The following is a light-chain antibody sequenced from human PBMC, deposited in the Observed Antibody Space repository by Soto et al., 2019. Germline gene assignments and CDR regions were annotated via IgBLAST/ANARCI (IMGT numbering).Light chain of an antibody. CDR3: SSFTTSNTWV. J-gene: IGLJ3*02. CDR1: SSDVGGYNY. V-gene: IGLV2-14*01. Sequence: QSALTQPASVSGSPGQSITASCTGTSSDVGGYNYVSWYQQHPGKAPKLVIYEVSDRPSGVSNRFSASKSGNTASLTISRLQAEDEADYYCSSFTTSNTWVFGGGTKLTVL. CDR2: EVS.